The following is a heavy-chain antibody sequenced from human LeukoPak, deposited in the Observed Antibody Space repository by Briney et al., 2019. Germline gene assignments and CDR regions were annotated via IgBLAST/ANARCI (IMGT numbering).Heavy chain of an antibody. J-gene: IGHJ5*02. V-gene: IGHV1-2*02. CDR2: INPNSGGT. D-gene: IGHD3-22*01. CDR1: GYTFTGYY. Sequence: GASVKVFCKASGYTFTGYYMHWVRQAPGQGLEWMGWINPNSGGTNYAQKFQGRVTMTRNTSISTAYMELSSLRPEDTAVYYCARVPYYYDSSGYYPPSNWFDPWGQGTLVTVSS. CDR3: ARVPYYYDSSGYYPPSNWFDP.